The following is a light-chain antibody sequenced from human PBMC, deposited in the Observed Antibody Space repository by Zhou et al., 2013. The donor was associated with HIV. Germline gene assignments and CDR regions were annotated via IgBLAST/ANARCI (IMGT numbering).Light chain of an antibody. CDR2: GAS. CDR3: QERSGWPRS. Sequence: EIVLTQSPGTLSLSPGERATLSCRASQSVRSSYLTWYQQKPGQAPRLLIYGASIRASGIPDRFGGSGSGTDFTLTISSLEPEDFAVYYCQERSGWPRSFGPGTRVEIK. CDR1: QSVRSSY. V-gene: IGKV3D-20*02. J-gene: IGKJ1*01.